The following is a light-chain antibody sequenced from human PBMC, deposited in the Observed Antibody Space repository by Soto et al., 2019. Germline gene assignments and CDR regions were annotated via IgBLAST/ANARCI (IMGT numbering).Light chain of an antibody. CDR3: QQYGISQNT. Sequence: ETVMTQSPGTLSLSPGERATLSCRASQSVSSGYLAWYQQKPGQAPRRLLFGASNRATGIPDRFTGSGSGTDFALTISRLEPEDFAVYYCQQYGISQNTFGQGTKLEIK. CDR1: QSVSSGY. J-gene: IGKJ2*01. CDR2: GAS. V-gene: IGKV3-20*01.